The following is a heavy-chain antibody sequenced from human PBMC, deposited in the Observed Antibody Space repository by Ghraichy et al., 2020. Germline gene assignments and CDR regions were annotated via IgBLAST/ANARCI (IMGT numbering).Heavy chain of an antibody. Sequence: SETLSLTCAVNGGSFSTYYWSWIRQPPGKGLEWIGEINHSGSTNYSPSLKSRVTISVDTSKIQFSLKLNSVTAADTAVYYCARGSIAAAGIYYYHGMDVWGQGTTVTVSS. J-gene: IGHJ6*02. CDR1: GGSFSTYY. D-gene: IGHD6-25*01. CDR3: ARGSIAAAGIYYYHGMDV. CDR2: INHSGST. V-gene: IGHV4-34*01.